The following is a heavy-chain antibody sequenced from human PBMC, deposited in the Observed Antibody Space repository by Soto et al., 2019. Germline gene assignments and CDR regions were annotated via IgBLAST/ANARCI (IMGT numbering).Heavy chain of an antibody. D-gene: IGHD6-13*01. Sequence: SVKVSCKASGGTLSRSAISWVRQAPGQGLEWMGGIIPIFGPAIYAQKFRGRVSIIADESTRTAYMEMSSLRSDDTAVYYCGTGSSWTKVESWGQGTLVTVPS. CDR2: IIPIFGPA. CDR1: GGTLSRSA. V-gene: IGHV1-69*13. J-gene: IGHJ4*02. CDR3: GTGSSWTKVES.